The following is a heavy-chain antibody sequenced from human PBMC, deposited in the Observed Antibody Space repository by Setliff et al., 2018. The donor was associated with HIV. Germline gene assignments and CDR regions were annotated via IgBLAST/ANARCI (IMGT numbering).Heavy chain of an antibody. V-gene: IGHV4-59*08. Sequence: SETLSLTCTVSGGSMSSHYWSWSRQPPGKGLEWIGQIYHSGTTYYNPSLNSRVTISVDTSKNRFSLKLSAVTAADTAVYYCARLSGRRDYSCGMDVWGQGTTVTVSS. D-gene: IGHD3-10*01. CDR2: IYHSGTT. CDR3: ARLSGRRDYSCGMDV. CDR1: GGSMSSHY. J-gene: IGHJ6*02.